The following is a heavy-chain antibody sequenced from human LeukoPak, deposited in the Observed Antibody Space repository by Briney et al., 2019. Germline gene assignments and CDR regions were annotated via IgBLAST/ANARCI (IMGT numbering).Heavy chain of an antibody. D-gene: IGHD2-15*01. J-gene: IGHJ3*02. CDR2: ISGDGGST. V-gene: IGHV3-43*02. CDR3: AKDFFVVVELQTDAFDI. Sequence: PGGSLRLSCAASGFTFSSYWMHWVRQAPGKGLEWVSLISGDGGSTYYADSVKGRFTISRDNSKNSLYLQMNSLRTEDTALYYCAKDFFVVVELQTDAFDIWGQGTMVTVSS. CDR1: GFTFSSYW.